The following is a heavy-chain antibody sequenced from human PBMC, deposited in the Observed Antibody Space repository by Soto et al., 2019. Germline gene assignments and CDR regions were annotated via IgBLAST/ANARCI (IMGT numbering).Heavy chain of an antibody. J-gene: IGHJ4*02. D-gene: IGHD3-22*01. CDR2: IYHSGST. V-gene: IGHV4-4*02. Sequence: QVQLQESGPGLVKPSGTLSLTCAVSGGSISSSNWWSWVRQPPGKGLEWIGEIYHSGSTNYNPSLKSRVTISVDKSENQFSLKLSSVTAADTAVYYCARGGMRGGSGYYSSRYYFDYWGQGTLVTVSS. CDR1: GGSISSSNW. CDR3: ARGGMRGGSGYYSSRYYFDY.